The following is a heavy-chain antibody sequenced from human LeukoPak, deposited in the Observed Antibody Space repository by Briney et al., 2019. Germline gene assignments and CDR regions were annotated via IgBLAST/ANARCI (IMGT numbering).Heavy chain of an antibody. CDR2: IHRSGST. D-gene: IGHD1-1*01. J-gene: IGHJ4*02. CDR3: ARVDWNPDY. Sequence: PSETLSLTCTVSGYSISSGYHWHWIRQPPGKGLEWIGSIHRSGSTYYNPSLKSRVTISLDTSKNQFSLKLGSVTAADTAVYYCARVDWNPDYWGQGTLVTVSS. CDR1: GYSISSGYH. V-gene: IGHV4-38-2*02.